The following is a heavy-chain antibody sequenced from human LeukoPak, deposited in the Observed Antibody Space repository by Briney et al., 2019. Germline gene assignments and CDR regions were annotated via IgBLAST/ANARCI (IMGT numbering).Heavy chain of an antibody. CDR1: GFTFSSYW. Sequence: PGGSLRLSCEASGFTFSSYWMSWVRQAPGKGLEWVANIKQDGSEKYYVDSVKGRFTISRDNAKNSLYLQVNSLRAEDTAVYYCASLNNWMFDYWGQRTLVTVSS. CDR2: IKQDGSEK. J-gene: IGHJ4*02. D-gene: IGHD1-1*01. V-gene: IGHV3-7*01. CDR3: ASLNNWMFDY.